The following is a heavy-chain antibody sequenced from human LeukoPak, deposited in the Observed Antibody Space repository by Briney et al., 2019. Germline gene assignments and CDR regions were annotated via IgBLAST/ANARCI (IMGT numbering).Heavy chain of an antibody. CDR2: MFYTGSG. CDR3: ATNLPGYSYGYWVA. J-gene: IGHJ5*02. V-gene: IGHV4-59*01. Sequence: SETLSLTCTVSGGSMSNYYWNWIRQPPGKGLEWIGYMFYTGSGKYNPSLKSRVTISVDTSKRQISLRLTSVTTADTAVYYCATNLPGYSYGYWVAWGQGTLVTVSS. D-gene: IGHD5-18*01. CDR1: GGSMSNYY.